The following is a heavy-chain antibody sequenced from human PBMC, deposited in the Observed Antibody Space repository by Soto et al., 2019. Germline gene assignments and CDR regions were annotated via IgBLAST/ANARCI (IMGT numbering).Heavy chain of an antibody. CDR2: ITNSGTTM. Sequence: GGSLGISCSASLFTFSDNYMHCILQPPGKGLEWVSYITNSGTTMYYADSVKGRFTISRDNAKNSLYLHMNNLRAEDTALYYCARGRRFDYYAMDVWGQGTTVTVSS. J-gene: IGHJ6*02. CDR1: LFTFSDNY. CDR3: ARGRRFDYYAMDV. V-gene: IGHV3-11*01.